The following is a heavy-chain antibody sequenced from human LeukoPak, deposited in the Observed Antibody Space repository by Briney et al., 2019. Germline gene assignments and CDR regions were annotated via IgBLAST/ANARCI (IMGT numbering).Heavy chain of an antibody. CDR2: INAGNGNT. CDR1: GYTFTSYA. CDR3: ARGPEVAATTFDY. Sequence: RASVKVSCKASGYTFTSYAMHWVRQAPGQRLEWMGWINAGNGNTKYSQKFQGRVTITRDTSASTAYMELSSLRSEGTAVYYCARGPEVAATTFDYWGQGTLVTVSS. D-gene: IGHD2-15*01. V-gene: IGHV1-3*01. J-gene: IGHJ4*02.